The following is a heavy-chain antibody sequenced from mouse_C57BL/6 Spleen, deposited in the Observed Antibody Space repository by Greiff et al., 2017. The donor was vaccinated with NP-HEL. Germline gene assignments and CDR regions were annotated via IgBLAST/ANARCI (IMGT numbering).Heavy chain of an antibody. CDR3: AREDYAGAMDY. V-gene: IGHV1-80*01. J-gene: IGHJ4*01. Sequence: QVQLQQSGAELVKPGASVKISCKASGYAFSSYWMNWVKQRPGKGLEWIGQIYPGDGDTNNNGKFKGKATLTADKSSSTAYMQLSSLTSEDSAVYFCAREDYAGAMDYWGQGTSVTVSS. D-gene: IGHD2-4*01. CDR1: GYAFSSYW. CDR2: IYPGDGDT.